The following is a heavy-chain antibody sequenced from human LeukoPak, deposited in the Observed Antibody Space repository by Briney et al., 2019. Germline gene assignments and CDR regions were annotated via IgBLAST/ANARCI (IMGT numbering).Heavy chain of an antibody. CDR1: GFTFSSYS. CDR2: ISSGGTFM. D-gene: IGHD1-1*01. V-gene: IGHV3-21*01. Sequence: PGRSLRLSCAASGFTFSSYSINWVRQAPGKGLEWGSSISSGGTFMYYADSVKGRFTISRDNAKKSVFLQMNSLRAEDSAVYYCAREPTGDYWGQGMLVTVSS. J-gene: IGHJ4*02. CDR3: AREPTGDY.